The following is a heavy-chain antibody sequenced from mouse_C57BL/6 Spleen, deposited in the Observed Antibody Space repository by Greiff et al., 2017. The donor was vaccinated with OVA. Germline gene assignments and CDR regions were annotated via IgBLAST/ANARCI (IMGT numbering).Heavy chain of an antibody. D-gene: IGHD1-1*01. V-gene: IGHV1-64*01. CDR3: ASSRYGSSQYYFDY. CDR1: GYTFTSYW. CDR2: IHPNSGST. J-gene: IGHJ2*01. Sequence: QVQLQQPGAELVKPGASVKLSCKASGYTFTSYWMHWVKQRPGQGLEWIGMIHPNSGSTNYNEKFKSKATLTVDKSSSTAYMQLSSLTSEDSAVYYSASSRYGSSQYYFDYWGQGTTLTVSS.